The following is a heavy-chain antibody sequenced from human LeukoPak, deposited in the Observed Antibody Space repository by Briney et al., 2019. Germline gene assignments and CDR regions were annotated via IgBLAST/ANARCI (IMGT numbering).Heavy chain of an antibody. CDR1: GGSISSGGYY. Sequence: SETLSLTCTVSGGSISSGGYYWSWIRQHPGKGLEWIVYIYYSGSTYYNPSLKSRVTISVDTSKNQFSLKLSSVTAADTAVYYCARVRSSGPVRAFEYFQHWGQGTLVTVSS. CDR3: ARVRSSGPVRAFEYFQH. D-gene: IGHD3-22*01. CDR2: IYYSGST. J-gene: IGHJ1*01. V-gene: IGHV4-31*03.